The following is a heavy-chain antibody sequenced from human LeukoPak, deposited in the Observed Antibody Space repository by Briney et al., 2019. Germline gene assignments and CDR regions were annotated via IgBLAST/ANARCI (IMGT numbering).Heavy chain of an antibody. D-gene: IGHD3-3*01. CDR1: GYTFTSYG. Sequence: ASVKVSCKASGYTFTSYGISWVRQAPGQGLEWMGWISAYNGNTNYAQKLQGRVTMTTDTSTSTAYMELRSLRSDDTAVYYCARAVPTYYDFWSGYYGFYYYYYMDVWGKGTTVTVSS. J-gene: IGHJ6*03. V-gene: IGHV1-18*01. CDR2: ISAYNGNT. CDR3: ARAVPTYYDFWSGYYGFYYYYYMDV.